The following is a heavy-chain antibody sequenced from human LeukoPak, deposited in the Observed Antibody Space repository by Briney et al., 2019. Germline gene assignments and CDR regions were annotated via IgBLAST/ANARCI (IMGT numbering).Heavy chain of an antibody. CDR2: MNPNSGNT. J-gene: IGHJ4*02. D-gene: IGHD4-23*01. Sequence: ASVKVSCKASGYTFTSYDINWVRQATGQGLEWMGWMNPNSGNTGYAQKLQGRVTMTTDTSTSTAYMELRSLRSDDTAVYYCARGDDYGGNSVLSFDYWGQGTLVTVSS. CDR1: GYTFTSYD. CDR3: ARGDDYGGNSVLSFDY. V-gene: IGHV1-8*01.